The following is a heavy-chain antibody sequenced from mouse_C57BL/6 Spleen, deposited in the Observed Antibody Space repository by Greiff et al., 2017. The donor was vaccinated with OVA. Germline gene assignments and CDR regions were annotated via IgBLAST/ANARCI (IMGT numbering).Heavy chain of an antibody. CDR2: ISYDGSN. J-gene: IGHJ4*01. D-gene: IGHD2-4*01. CDR1: GYSITSGYY. Sequence: ESGPGLVNTSQSLSLTCSVTGYSITSGYYWNWIRQFPGNKLEWMGYISYDGSNNYNPSLKNRISITRDTSKNQFFLKLNSVTTEDTATYYCAIIYYDYEGYAMDYWGQGTSVTVSS. CDR3: AIIYYDYEGYAMDY. V-gene: IGHV3-6*01.